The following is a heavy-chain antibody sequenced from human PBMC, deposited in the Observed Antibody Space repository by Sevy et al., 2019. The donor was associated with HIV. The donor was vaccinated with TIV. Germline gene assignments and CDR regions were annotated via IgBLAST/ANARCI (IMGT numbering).Heavy chain of an antibody. Sequence: GGSLRLSCAASGITFSSHAMSWVRQAPGKGLEWVSTMFGSGGVTYYADSVKGRFTISRDYSKITLYLQMDSLRAEDTAVYYCAGGPYDSSGSFDAFDLWGQGTTVTVSS. CDR1: GITFSSHA. CDR2: MFGSGGVT. V-gene: IGHV3-23*01. J-gene: IGHJ3*01. D-gene: IGHD3-22*01. CDR3: AGGPYDSSGSFDAFDL.